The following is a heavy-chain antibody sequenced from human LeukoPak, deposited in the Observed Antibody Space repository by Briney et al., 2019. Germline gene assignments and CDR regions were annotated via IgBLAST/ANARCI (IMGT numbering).Heavy chain of an antibody. D-gene: IGHD1-26*01. J-gene: IGHJ3*02. Sequence: SETLSLTCTVSGGSISSGDYYWSWIRQHPGKGLEWIGYIYYSGSTYYNPSLKSRVTISVDTSKNQFSLKLSSVTAADTAVYYCARERVGAFDIWGQGTMVTVSS. CDR2: IYYSGST. CDR3: ARERVGAFDI. CDR1: GGSISSGDYY. V-gene: IGHV4-31*03.